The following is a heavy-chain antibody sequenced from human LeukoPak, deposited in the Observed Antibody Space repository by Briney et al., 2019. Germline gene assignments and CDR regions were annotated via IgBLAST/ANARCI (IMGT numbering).Heavy chain of an antibody. D-gene: IGHD3-22*01. Sequence: GRSLRLSCAASGFTFSSYAMHWVRQAPGKGLEWVAVISYDGSNKYYADSVKGRFTISRDNSKNTLYLQMNSLRVEDTAVYYCARGSSYYYYDSSGYYPIDFWGQGTLVTVSS. V-gene: IGHV3-30*04. CDR1: GFTFSSYA. CDR2: ISYDGSNK. CDR3: ARGSSYYYYDSSGYYPIDF. J-gene: IGHJ4*02.